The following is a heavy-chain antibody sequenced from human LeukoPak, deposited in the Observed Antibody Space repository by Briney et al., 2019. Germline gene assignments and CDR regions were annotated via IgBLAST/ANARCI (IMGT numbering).Heavy chain of an antibody. Sequence: GGSLRLSCAASGFTFSSYWMGWVRQAPGKGLVWVSRINSYGSSTTYADSVKGRFTISRDNAKNTLYLQMNSLRAEDTAVYYCASDPYGSGSYPIDYWGQGTLVTVSS. CDR2: INSYGSST. CDR1: GFTFSSYW. J-gene: IGHJ4*02. CDR3: ASDPYGSGSYPIDY. D-gene: IGHD3-10*01. V-gene: IGHV3-74*01.